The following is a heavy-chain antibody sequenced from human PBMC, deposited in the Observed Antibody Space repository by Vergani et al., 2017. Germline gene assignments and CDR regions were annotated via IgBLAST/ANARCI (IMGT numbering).Heavy chain of an antibody. CDR1: GGTFSSYA. Sequence: QVQLVQSGAEVKKPGSSVKVSCKASGGTFSSYAISWVRQAPGQGLEWMGGIIPIFVTANYAQKFQGRVTITADESTSTAYMELSSLRSEDTAVYYCARGEGIYSGYDSDYYYYYMDVWGKGTTVTVSS. D-gene: IGHD5-12*01. CDR2: IIPIFVTA. J-gene: IGHJ6*03. V-gene: IGHV1-69*01. CDR3: ARGEGIYSGYDSDYYYYYMDV.